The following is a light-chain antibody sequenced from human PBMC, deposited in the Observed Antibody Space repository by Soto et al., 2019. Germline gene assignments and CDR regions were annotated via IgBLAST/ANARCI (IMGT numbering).Light chain of an antibody. V-gene: IGLV3-9*01. CDR1: NIGGKN. Sequence: SYELTQPVSVSVALGQTASITCGGNNIGGKNVHWYQQKPGQAPVLVIYRDDNRPSGIPERFSGSNSGNKATLTISRAQVGDEGDDYCQVWDSIFVFGGGTKLTVL. CDR2: RDD. CDR3: QVWDSIFV. J-gene: IGLJ3*02.